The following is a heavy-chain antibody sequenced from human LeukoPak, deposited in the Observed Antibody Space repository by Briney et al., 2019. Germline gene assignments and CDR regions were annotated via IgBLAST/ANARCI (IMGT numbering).Heavy chain of an antibody. CDR3: ARHHYYDSSGYYRFDY. CDR1: GGSISSYY. CDR2: IYYSGST. D-gene: IGHD3-22*01. J-gene: IGHJ4*02. Sequence: PSETLPLTCTVSGGSISSYYWSWIRQPPGKGLEWIGYIYYSGSTNYNPSLKSRVTISVDTSKNQFSLKLSSVTAADTAVYYCARHHYYDSSGYYRFDYWGQGTLVTVSS. V-gene: IGHV4-59*08.